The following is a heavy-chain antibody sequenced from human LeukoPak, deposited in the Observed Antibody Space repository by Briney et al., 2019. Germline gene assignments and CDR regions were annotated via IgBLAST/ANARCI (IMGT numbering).Heavy chain of an antibody. V-gene: IGHV1-8*03. CDR3: ARVIGIRGGNY. CDR2: MNPNSGNT. CDR1: GYTFTSYD. D-gene: IGHD2-21*01. Sequence: ASVKVSCKASGYTFTSYDINWVRRATGQGLEWMGWMNPNSGNTGYAQKFQGRVTITRNTSISTAYMELSSLRSEDTAVYYCARVIGIRGGNYWGQGTLVTVSS. J-gene: IGHJ4*02.